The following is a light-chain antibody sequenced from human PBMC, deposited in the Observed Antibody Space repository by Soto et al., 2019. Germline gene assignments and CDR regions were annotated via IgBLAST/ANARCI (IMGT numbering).Light chain of an antibody. CDR1: QSVSSSY. J-gene: IGKJ1*01. Sequence: EILMTQSPATLSVSLGERATLSCRASQSVSSSYLAWYQQTPGQAPRLLIYGASSRATGIADRFSGSGSGTDFTLTISSMEPAEYAAYYCQQYGSTPLWTFGQGTKVDIK. V-gene: IGKV3-20*01. CDR3: QQYGSTPLWT. CDR2: GAS.